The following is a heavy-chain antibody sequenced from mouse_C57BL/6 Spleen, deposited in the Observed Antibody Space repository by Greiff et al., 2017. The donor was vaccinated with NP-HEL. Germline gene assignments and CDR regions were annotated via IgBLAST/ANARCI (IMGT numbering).Heavy chain of an antibody. Sequence: DVQLVESGGGLVKPGGSLKLSCAASGFTFSDYGMHWVRQAPEKGLEWVAYISSGSSTIYYADTVKGRFTISRDNAKNTLFLQMTSLRSEDTAMYYCAKPYGSSYYYAMDYWGQGTSVTVSS. D-gene: IGHD1-1*01. CDR3: AKPYGSSYYYAMDY. CDR1: GFTFSDYG. CDR2: ISSGSSTI. J-gene: IGHJ4*01. V-gene: IGHV5-17*01.